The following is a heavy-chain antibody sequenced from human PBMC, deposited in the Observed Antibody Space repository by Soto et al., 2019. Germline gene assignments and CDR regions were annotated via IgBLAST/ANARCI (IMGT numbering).Heavy chain of an antibody. CDR1: GYTLTELS. D-gene: IGHD6-13*01. J-gene: IGHJ6*02. CDR2: FAPEDGET. V-gene: IGHV1-24*01. CDR3: ATDHGAAAGCYYYGMDV. Sequence: GASVKVSCKVSGYTLTELSMHWVRQAPGKGLEWMGGFAPEDGETIYAQKFQGRVTMTEDTSTDTAYMELSSLRSEDTAVYYCATDHGAAAGCYYYGMDVWGQGTTVTVSS.